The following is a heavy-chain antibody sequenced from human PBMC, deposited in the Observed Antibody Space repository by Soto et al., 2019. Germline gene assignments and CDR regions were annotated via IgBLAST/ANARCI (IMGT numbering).Heavy chain of an antibody. CDR3: ARGSYYYYYYGMDV. CDR2: IYYSGST. J-gene: IGHJ6*02. V-gene: IGHV4-31*03. Sequence: PSETLSLTCTVSGGSISSGGYYWSWIRQHPGKGLEWIGYIYYSGSTYYNPSLKSRVTISVDTSKNQFSLKLSSVTAADTAVYYCARGSYYYYYYGMDVWGQGPTVTVSS. CDR1: GGSISSGGYY. D-gene: IGHD3-10*01.